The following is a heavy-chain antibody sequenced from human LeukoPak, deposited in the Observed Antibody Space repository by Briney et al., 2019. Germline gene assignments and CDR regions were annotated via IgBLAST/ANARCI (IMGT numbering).Heavy chain of an antibody. J-gene: IGHJ4*02. CDR2: VHHSGIT. D-gene: IGHD3-10*01. V-gene: IGHV4-59*08. Sequence: SETLSLTCSVSGGPISNYYWSWIRQPPGKGLEWIGYVHHSGITKYNPSVKSRVTISLDTSSSQFSLKLSSVTAADTAVYYCASSGNYYFTLDYWGQGTLVTVSS. CDR1: GGPISNYY. CDR3: ASSGNYYFTLDY.